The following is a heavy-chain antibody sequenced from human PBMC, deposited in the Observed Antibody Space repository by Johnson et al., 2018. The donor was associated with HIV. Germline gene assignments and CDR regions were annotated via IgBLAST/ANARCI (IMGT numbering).Heavy chain of an antibody. CDR2: IWYDGSNK. CDR1: GFTFSSYG. Sequence: QVQLVESGGGVVQPGRSLRLSCAASGFTFSSYGMHWVRQAPGKGLEWVAVIWYDGSNKYYADSVKGRFTISRDNSKNTLYLQMNSLRAEDTAVYYCAKDRGAVRDAFDIWGQGTMVTVSS. J-gene: IGHJ3*02. D-gene: IGHD4-11*01. V-gene: IGHV3-33*06. CDR3: AKDRGAVRDAFDI.